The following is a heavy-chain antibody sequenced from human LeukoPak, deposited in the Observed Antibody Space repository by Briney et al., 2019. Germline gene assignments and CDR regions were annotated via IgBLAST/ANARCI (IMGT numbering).Heavy chain of an antibody. CDR2: IYSGGST. V-gene: IGHV3-53*01. CDR3: ARHTTDRPNLIDH. CDR1: GFSVGSNY. J-gene: IGHJ4*02. Sequence: GGSPRLSCAASGFSVGSNYMTWVRQAPGKGLECVSVIYSGGSTYYADSVKGRFTISRDNARDTLYLQMNSLRAEDTAVYYCARHTTDRPNLIDHWGQGTLVTVSS. D-gene: IGHD6-6*01.